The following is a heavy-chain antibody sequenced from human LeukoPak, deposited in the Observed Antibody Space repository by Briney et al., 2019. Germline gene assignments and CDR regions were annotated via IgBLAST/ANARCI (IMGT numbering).Heavy chain of an antibody. V-gene: IGHV5-51*01. D-gene: IGHD3-16*01. J-gene: IGHJ3*02. CDR2: IHPADSDT. CDR3: ASQLDYAAFDI. Sequence: GESLKISCKGSGYSFTSYWIGWVRQMPGKGLEWMGIIHPADSDTRYSPSFQGQVTISADKSINTAYLQWSSLEASDTAIYYCASQLDYAAFDIWGQGTMVTVSS. CDR1: GYSFTSYW.